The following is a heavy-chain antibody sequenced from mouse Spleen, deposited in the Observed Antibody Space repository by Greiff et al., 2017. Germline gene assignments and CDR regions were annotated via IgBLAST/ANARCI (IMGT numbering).Heavy chain of an antibody. J-gene: IGHJ1*01. CDR3: ARHPPEVGWYFDV. CDR1: GFTFSSYA. Sequence: EVQGVESGGGLVKPGGSLKLSCAASGFTFSSYAMSWVRQTPEKRLEWVATISSGGSYTYYPDSVKGRFTISRDNAKNTLYLQMSSLRSEDTAMYYCARHPPEVGWYFDVWGAGTTVTVSS. CDR2: ISSGGSYT. D-gene: IGHD1-1*02. V-gene: IGHV5-9-3*01.